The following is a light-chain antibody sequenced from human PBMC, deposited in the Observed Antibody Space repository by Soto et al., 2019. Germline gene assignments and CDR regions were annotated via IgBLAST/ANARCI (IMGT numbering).Light chain of an antibody. CDR3: QQYDSSPLT. CDR2: GAS. V-gene: IGKV3-20*01. J-gene: IGKJ4*01. CDR1: QIFSSSS. Sequence: EIVLTQSPCTLSLSPGERATLSCRASQIFSSSSLAWYQQKPGQAPRLLISGASNRATGIPDRFRGSGSGTDFTLTITRLEPEDFAVYYCQQYDSSPLTFGGGTKVDIK.